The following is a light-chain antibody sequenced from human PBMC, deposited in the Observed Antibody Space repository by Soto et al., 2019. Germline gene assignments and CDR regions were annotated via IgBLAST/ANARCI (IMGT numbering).Light chain of an antibody. CDR2: GAS. CDR1: RSVSSSY. Sequence: ENVLTQAPGTPSLSPGERATLSCRASRSVSSSYLAVYEQKPGQAPRLLIYGASSRATGIPDRFSGSGSGTDFTLTISRLEPEYFAVYYCQQYGSSPPITFGQGTRLEI. V-gene: IGKV3-20*01. CDR3: QQYGSSPPIT. J-gene: IGKJ5*01.